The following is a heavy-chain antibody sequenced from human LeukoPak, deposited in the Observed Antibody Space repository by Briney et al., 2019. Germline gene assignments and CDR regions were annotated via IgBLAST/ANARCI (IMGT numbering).Heavy chain of an antibody. CDR3: ASSSSGGFGY. D-gene: IGHD2-15*01. CDR1: GFIFSRYW. CDR2: IKQDGSET. Sequence: GGSLRLSCAAPGFIFSRYWMSWVRQAPGKGLEWVASIKQDGSETYYVDSVKGRFTISTDNAKNSLYLQMNGLRADDTAVYYCASSSSGGFGYWGQGTLVTVSS. J-gene: IGHJ4*02. V-gene: IGHV3-7*05.